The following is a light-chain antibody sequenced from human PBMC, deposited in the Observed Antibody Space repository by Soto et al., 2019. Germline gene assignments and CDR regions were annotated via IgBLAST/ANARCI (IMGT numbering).Light chain of an antibody. Sequence: EIVLTQSPATLSLSPGERATLSCRASQSVRSYLAWYQQKVGQAPRLLIYDASNRATGIPARFSGSGSGTDFTLTISSLEPEDFAVYYCPQRSNWPRTFGQGAKVEIK. CDR3: PQRSNWPRT. V-gene: IGKV3-11*01. CDR1: QSVRSY. CDR2: DAS. J-gene: IGKJ1*01.